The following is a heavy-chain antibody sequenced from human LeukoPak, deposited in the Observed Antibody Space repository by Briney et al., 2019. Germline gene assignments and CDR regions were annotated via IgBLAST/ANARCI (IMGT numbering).Heavy chain of an antibody. Sequence: PGGSLRLSCEASGFTFHDYAMHWVRQVPGKGLEWVSVNNSDGDTTNYAHSVKGRFSISRDNSKNSLYLQMDSLTTEDTALYYCVKDRQYGDYGGGDFFDYWGQGTLVTVSS. D-gene: IGHD4-17*01. CDR2: NNSDGDTT. CDR1: GFTFHDYA. CDR3: VKDRQYGDYGGGDFFDY. V-gene: IGHV3-43D*03. J-gene: IGHJ4*02.